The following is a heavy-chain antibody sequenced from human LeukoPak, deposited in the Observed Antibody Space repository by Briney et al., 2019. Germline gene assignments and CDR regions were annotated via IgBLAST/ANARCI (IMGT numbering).Heavy chain of an antibody. CDR3: AQATAGRYEH. CDR2: IGKSGETT. D-gene: IGHD3-9*01. J-gene: IGHJ1*01. CDR1: GFTFSRYA. V-gene: IGHV3-23*01. Sequence: PGGSLRLSCAASGFTFSRYAIHWVRQAPGKGLEWVSAIGKSGETTYYADSVKGRFTISRDNSKNTLYLQLNSLRADDTAVFYCAQATAGRYEHWGQGTLVTVSS.